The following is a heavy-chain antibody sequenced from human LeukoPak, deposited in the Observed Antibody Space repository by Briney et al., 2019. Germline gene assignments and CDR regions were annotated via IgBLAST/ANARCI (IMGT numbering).Heavy chain of an antibody. J-gene: IGHJ3*02. CDR3: ARHRGPALDAFDI. V-gene: IGHV3-11*01. Sequence: PGGALRLSWAASGFTFSDYYMSWRRQAPGKGLEGVAYIISSCSTIYYADSLKGRFTISRDNANNSLYLQMNSLRAEDTAVYYCARHRGPALDAFDIWGQGTMVTVSS. D-gene: IGHD5-24*01. CDR2: IISSCSTI. CDR1: GFTFSDYY.